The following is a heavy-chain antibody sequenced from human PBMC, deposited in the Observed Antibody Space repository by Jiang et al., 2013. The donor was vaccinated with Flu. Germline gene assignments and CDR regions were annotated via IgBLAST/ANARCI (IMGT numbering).Heavy chain of an antibody. CDR3: ARLSGYDLEDTAMPFDY. D-gene: IGHD5-12*01. V-gene: IGHV4-39*01. Sequence: GLLKPSETLSLTCTVSGGSISSSSYYWGWIRQPPGKGLEWIGSIYYSGSTYYNPSLKSRVTISVDTSKNQFSLKLSSVTAADTAVYYCARLSGYDLEDTAMPFDYWGQGTLVTVSS. J-gene: IGHJ4*02. CDR2: IYYSGST. CDR1: GGSISSSSYY.